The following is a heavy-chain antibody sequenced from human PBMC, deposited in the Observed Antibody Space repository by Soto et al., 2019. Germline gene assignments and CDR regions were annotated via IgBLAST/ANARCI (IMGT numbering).Heavy chain of an antibody. V-gene: IGHV4-39*01. CDR3: ARRRGVVQDGMDV. CDR2: IYYSGST. Sequence: QLQLQESGPGLVKPSETLSLTCTVSGGSIRSSSSYWDWIRQPPGKGLEWIGSIYYSGSTYYNPSLKSRVIISMDTSKNQFSLKVSSVTAADTAVYYCARRRGVVQDGMDVWGQGTTVIVSS. D-gene: IGHD3-3*01. J-gene: IGHJ6*02. CDR1: GGSIRSSSSY.